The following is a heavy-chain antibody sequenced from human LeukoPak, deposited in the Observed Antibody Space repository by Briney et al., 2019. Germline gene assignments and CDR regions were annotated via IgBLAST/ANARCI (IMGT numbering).Heavy chain of an antibody. CDR3: ARDFWRGSTHNLIAAADTLDAFDI. CDR1: GYPFTSYG. Sequence: GASVKVSCKASGYPFTSYGVNWVRQAPGQGLEWMGWISAYNGNTNYAQKLQGRVTMTTDTSTSTAYMELRSLGSDDTAVYYCARDFWRGSTHNLIAAADTLDAFDIWGQGTMVTVSS. CDR2: ISAYNGNT. D-gene: IGHD6-13*01. J-gene: IGHJ3*02. V-gene: IGHV1-18*04.